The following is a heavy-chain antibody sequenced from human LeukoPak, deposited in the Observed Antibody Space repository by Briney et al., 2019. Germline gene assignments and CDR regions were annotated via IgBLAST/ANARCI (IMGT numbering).Heavy chain of an antibody. J-gene: IGHJ5*02. Sequence: GGSLRLSCAASGFTFSSYAMSWVRQAPGKGLEWVSAISGSGGSTYYADSVKGRFTISRDNSKNTLYLQMNSLRAEDTAVYYCARVLVVPAAANWFDPWGQGTLVTVSS. D-gene: IGHD2-2*01. V-gene: IGHV3-23*01. CDR2: ISGSGGST. CDR1: GFTFSSYA. CDR3: ARVLVVPAAANWFDP.